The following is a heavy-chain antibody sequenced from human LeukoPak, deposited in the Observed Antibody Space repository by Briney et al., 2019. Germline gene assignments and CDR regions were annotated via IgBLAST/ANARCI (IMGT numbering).Heavy chain of an antibody. D-gene: IGHD3-10*01. CDR2: ISSSGSTI. CDR1: GFTFSSYE. CDR3: ARDLLLWFGDYHYGMDV. J-gene: IGHJ6*02. Sequence: GGSLRLSCAASGFTFSSYEMNWVRQAPGKGLEWVSYISSSGSTIYYADSVKGRFSISRDNAKNSLYLEMNSLKAEDTAVYYCARDLLLWFGDYHYGMDVWGQGTTVTVSS. V-gene: IGHV3-48*03.